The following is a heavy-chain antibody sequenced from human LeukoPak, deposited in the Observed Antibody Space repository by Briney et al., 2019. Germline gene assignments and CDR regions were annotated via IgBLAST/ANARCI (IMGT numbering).Heavy chain of an antibody. J-gene: IGHJ4*02. V-gene: IGHV1-18*01. CDR2: ISAYNGNT. D-gene: IGHD2-8*01. CDR3: ARTSCTNGVCYPIDY. Sequence: ASVKVSCKASGYTFTNYGISWVRQAPGQGLEWMGWISAYNGNTNYAQKLQGRVTMTTDTSTSTAYMELRSLRSDDTAVYYCARTSCTNGVCYPIDYWGQGTLVTVSS. CDR1: GYTFTNYG.